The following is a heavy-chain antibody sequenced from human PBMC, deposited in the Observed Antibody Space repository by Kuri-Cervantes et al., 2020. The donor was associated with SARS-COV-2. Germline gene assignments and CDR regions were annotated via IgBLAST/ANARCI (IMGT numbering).Heavy chain of an antibody. CDR3: GRDSLSYYGSSGYYLTDAFDI. D-gene: IGHD3-22*01. CDR2: IYYSGST. J-gene: IGHJ3*02. CDR1: GGSFSGYY. Sequence: SQTLSLTCAVYGGSFSGYYWSWIRQHPGKGLEWIGYIYYSGSTYYNPSLKSRVTISVDTSKNQFSLKLSSVTAADTAVYYCGRDSLSYYGSSGYYLTDAFDIWGQGTRVTVSS. V-gene: IGHV4-31*02.